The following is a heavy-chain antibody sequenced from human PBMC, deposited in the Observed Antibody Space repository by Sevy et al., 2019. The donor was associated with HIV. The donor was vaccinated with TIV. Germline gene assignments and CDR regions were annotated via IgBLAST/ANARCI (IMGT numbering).Heavy chain of an antibody. Sequence: GSLRLSCAASGFTFSDYYMSWIRQAPGKGLEWVSYISSSGSTIYYADSVKGRFTISRDNAKNSLYLQMNSLRAEDTAVYYCARDRLKIDCSGGSCYSEFDYWGQGTLVTVSS. CDR1: GFTFSDYY. CDR3: ARDRLKIDCSGGSCYSEFDY. D-gene: IGHD2-15*01. CDR2: ISSSGSTI. V-gene: IGHV3-11*01. J-gene: IGHJ4*02.